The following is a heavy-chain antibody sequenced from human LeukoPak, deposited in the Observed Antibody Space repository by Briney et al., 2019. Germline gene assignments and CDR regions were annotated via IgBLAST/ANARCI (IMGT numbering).Heavy chain of an antibody. D-gene: IGHD3-10*01. CDR2: IYYSGST. V-gene: IGHV4-39*01. Sequence: PSETLSLTCTVSGGSISSSSYYWGWIRQPPGKGLEWIGSIYYSGSTYYNPSLKSRVTISVDTSKNQFSLKLSSVTAADTAVYYCARHREVRGVYYMDVWGKGTTVTVSS. CDR1: GGSISSSSYY. CDR3: ARHREVRGVYYMDV. J-gene: IGHJ6*03.